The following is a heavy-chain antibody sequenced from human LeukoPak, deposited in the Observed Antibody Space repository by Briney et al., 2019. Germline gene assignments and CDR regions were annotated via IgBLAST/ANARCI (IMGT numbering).Heavy chain of an antibody. J-gene: IGHJ4*02. Sequence: ASVKVSCKTSGYTFTNYYMHWVRQAPGQGLEWMGIINPSGGSTSYAQKFQGRVTMTRDTSTSTAYMELSSLRSEDTAVYYCARDVASSGYYWDWGQGTLVTVSS. CDR1: GYTFTNYY. D-gene: IGHD3-22*01. CDR2: INPSGGST. V-gene: IGHV1-46*01. CDR3: ARDVASSGYYWD.